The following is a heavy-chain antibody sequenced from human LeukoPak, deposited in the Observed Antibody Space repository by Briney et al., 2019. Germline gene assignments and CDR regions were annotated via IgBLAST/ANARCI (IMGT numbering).Heavy chain of an antibody. D-gene: IGHD6-19*01. Sequence: SETLSLTCTVSGGSISSYYWSWIRQPPGKGLEWIGYIYYSGSTNYNPSLKSRVTISVDTSKNQFSLKLSSVTAADTAVYYCARDGSAIWDSSGWCELWGQGTLVTVSS. J-gene: IGHJ4*02. CDR1: GGSISSYY. V-gene: IGHV4-59*01. CDR3: ARDGSAIWDSSGWCEL. CDR2: IYYSGST.